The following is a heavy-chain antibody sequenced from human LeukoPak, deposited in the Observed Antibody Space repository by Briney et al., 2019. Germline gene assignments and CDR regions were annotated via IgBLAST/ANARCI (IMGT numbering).Heavy chain of an antibody. CDR2: IDQDGSSE. J-gene: IGHJ4*02. V-gene: IGHV3-7*01. CDR1: GFTFSDYW. D-gene: IGHD2-21*02. Sequence: GGSLRLSCAASGFTFSDYWMNWVRQAPGKGLEGVANIDQDGSSEYYVGSVQGRFTISRDNAKNSLYLQMNSLRAEDTAVYYCARGDWAPFDYWGEGSLLTVSS. CDR3: ARGDWAPFDY.